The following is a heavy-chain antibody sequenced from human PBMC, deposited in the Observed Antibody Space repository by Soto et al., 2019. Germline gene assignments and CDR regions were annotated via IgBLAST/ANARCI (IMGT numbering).Heavy chain of an antibody. D-gene: IGHD5-18*01. V-gene: IGHV4-59*01. Sequence: SESLSLTCTVSGGSISSYYCSWIRQPPGKGLEWIGYIYYSGSTNYNPSLKSRVTISVDTSKNQFSLKLSSVTAADTAVYYCARTRSGYSYGYLDYWGQGTLVTVSS. CDR1: GGSISSYY. J-gene: IGHJ4*02. CDR3: ARTRSGYSYGYLDY. CDR2: IYYSGST.